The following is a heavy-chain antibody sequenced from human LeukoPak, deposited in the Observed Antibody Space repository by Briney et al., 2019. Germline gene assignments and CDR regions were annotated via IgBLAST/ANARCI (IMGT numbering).Heavy chain of an antibody. CDR3: GNQCSGGTCPEH. CDR2: IQHDGNVK. V-gene: IGHV3-7*01. D-gene: IGHD2-15*01. CDR1: GFSISRYW. J-gene: IGHJ1*01. Sequence: PGGSLRLSCAASGFSISRYWMTWVRQAPGKGLEGVGNIQHDGNVKHYVDSVRGRFTISRDNAKNSVYLQMNSLRAEDSAVYFCGNQCSGGTCPEHWGQGTQVTVSS.